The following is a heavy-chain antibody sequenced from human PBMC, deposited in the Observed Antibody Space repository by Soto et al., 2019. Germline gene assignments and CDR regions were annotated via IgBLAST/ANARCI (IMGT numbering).Heavy chain of an antibody. D-gene: IGHD6-13*01. Sequence: QVQLVESGGGLVKPGGSLRLSCAASGFTFSDYYMSWIRQAPGKGLGWLSYISSSSRYTNYADSVKGRFTISRVNAKNSLFLQMNRLRAEDTAVYYCARVGPGRSSWYVGSGGQGTPVTVSS. J-gene: IGHJ4*02. CDR1: GFTFSDYY. V-gene: IGHV3-11*05. CDR3: ARVGPGRSSWYVGS. CDR2: ISSSSRYT.